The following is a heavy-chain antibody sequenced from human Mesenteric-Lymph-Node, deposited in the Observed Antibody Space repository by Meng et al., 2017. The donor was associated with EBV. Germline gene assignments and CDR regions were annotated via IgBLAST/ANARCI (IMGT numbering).Heavy chain of an antibody. CDR2: IFHAGNT. CDR1: GDSIIITDTW. CDR3: ARGSHYTWDV. J-gene: IGHJ4*02. D-gene: IGHD3-16*01. V-gene: IGHV4-4*02. Sequence: VHLQDAGPGLVKPSGTLSLTCCVSGDSIIITDTWWSWVRQPPGKGLEWIGEIFHAGNTNYNPSLKSQVTMSVDTSKNQFSLNLSSVTAADSAVYYCARGSHYTWDVWGQGTLVTVSS.